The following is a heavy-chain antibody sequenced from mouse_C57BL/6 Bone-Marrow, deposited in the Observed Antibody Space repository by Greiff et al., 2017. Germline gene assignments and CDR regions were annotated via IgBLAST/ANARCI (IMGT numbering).Heavy chain of an antibody. CDR3: AREGYYGSSPYWYFDV. V-gene: IGHV1-82*01. D-gene: IGHD1-1*01. J-gene: IGHJ1*03. Sequence: QVQLQQSGPELVKPGASVKISCKASGYAFSSSWMNWVKQRPGKGLEWIGRIYPGDGDTNYNGKFKGKATLTADKSSSTAYMQLSSLTSEDSAVYSCAREGYYGSSPYWYFDVWGTGTTVTVSS. CDR2: IYPGDGDT. CDR1: GYAFSSSW.